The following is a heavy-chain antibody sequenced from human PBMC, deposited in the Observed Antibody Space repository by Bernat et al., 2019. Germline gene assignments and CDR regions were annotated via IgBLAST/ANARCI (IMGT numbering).Heavy chain of an antibody. CDR1: GGTFSSYA. Sequence: QVQLVQSGAEVKKPGSSVKVSCKASGGTFSSYAISWVRQAPGQGLEWMGGIIPIFGTANYAQKFQGRVTITADESTSTAYMELSSLRSEDTAVYYCARGVGATPYYYYYGMDVWGQGTLVTVSS. V-gene: IGHV1-69*01. J-gene: IGHJ6*02. D-gene: IGHD1-26*01. CDR3: ARGVGATPYYYYYGMDV. CDR2: IIPIFGTA.